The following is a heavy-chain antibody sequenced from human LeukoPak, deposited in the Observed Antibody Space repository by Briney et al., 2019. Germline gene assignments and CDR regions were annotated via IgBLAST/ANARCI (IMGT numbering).Heavy chain of an antibody. CDR2: ITAYNPNT. CDR3: ASLLTKSFDS. Sequence: ASVKVSCKASGYTFTSYGISWVRQAPGQGVHSLPCITAYNPNTTYAQKLHASVTMTTHTSTSTPYMELRSLRSDDTAVYYCASLLTKSFDSWGQGTLVTVSS. J-gene: IGHJ4*02. V-gene: IGHV1-18*01. D-gene: IGHD2-15*01. CDR1: GYTFTSYG.